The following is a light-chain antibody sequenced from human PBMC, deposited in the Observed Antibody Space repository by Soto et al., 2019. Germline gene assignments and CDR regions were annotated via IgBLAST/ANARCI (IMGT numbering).Light chain of an antibody. CDR3: QQYNSYSRGT. CDR2: DAS. V-gene: IGKV1-5*01. J-gene: IGKJ1*01. Sequence: DIQMTQSPSTLSASVGDRVTITCRASQSISSWLAWYQQKPGKAPKLLIYDASSLESGVPSRFSGSGSGTEFTLTISSLQPDDFATYYCQQYNSYSRGTFGQGTKVEIE. CDR1: QSISSW.